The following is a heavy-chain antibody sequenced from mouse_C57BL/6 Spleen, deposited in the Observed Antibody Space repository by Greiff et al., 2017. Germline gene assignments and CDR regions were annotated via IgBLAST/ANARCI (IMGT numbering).Heavy chain of an antibody. V-gene: IGHV2-9-1*01. CDR3: ARGITTVVATDWYFDV. CDR1: GFSLTSYA. CDR2: IWTGGGT. Sequence: VKLVESGPGLVAPSQSLSITCTVSGFSLTSYAISWVRQPPGKGLEWLGVIWTGGGTNYNSALKSRLSISKDNSKSQVFLKMNSLQTDDTARYYCARGITTVVATDWYFDVWGTGTTVTVSS. D-gene: IGHD1-1*01. J-gene: IGHJ1*03.